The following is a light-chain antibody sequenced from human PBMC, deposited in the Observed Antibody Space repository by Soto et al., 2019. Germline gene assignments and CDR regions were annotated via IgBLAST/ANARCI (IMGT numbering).Light chain of an antibody. CDR1: QDINTY. J-gene: IGKJ5*01. Sequence: DIQLTQSPSFLSASVGDRVTITCRASQDINTYLAWYQQKPGKAPKLLIFAASTLQNGVPSRFSGSGSGTEFTVTITRLQPEDLATYYCQQRKSYPITFGQGTRLEIK. CDR2: AAS. V-gene: IGKV1-9*01. CDR3: QQRKSYPIT.